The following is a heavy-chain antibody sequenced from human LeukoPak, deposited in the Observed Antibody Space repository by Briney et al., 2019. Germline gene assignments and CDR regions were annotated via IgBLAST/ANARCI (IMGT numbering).Heavy chain of an antibody. D-gene: IGHD2-15*01. V-gene: IGHV3-53*01. J-gene: IGHJ4*02. CDR1: GFTVSTNY. CDR3: ARLYCSGGNCYLFDY. Sequence: GGSLRLSCAASGFTVSTNYMNWVRQAPGKGLEWVSVIYSGGTTYYADSVKGRFTISRDNSKNTLYLQMNSLRAEDTAVYYCARLYCSGGNCYLFDYWGQGTLVTVSS. CDR2: IYSGGTT.